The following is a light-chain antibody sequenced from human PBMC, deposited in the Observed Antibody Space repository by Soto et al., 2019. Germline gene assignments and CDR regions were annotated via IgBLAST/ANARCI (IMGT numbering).Light chain of an antibody. V-gene: IGLV1-51*01. CDR2: DNN. J-gene: IGLJ2*01. CDR3: GTRDSSLRAVV. Sequence: QSVLTQPPSVSAAPGQTVTISCSGSSSNIVNNYVSWYQQLPGTAPKLLIYDNNKRPSGIPDRFSGSKSGTSATLGITGLQTGDEADYYCGTRDSSLRAVVFGGGTKLTVL. CDR1: SSNIVNNY.